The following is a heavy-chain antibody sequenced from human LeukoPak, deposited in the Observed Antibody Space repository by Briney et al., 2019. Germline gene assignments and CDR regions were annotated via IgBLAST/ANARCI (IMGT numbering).Heavy chain of an antibody. J-gene: IGHJ4*02. D-gene: IGHD6-19*01. CDR2: IHWNGGST. V-gene: IGHV3-20*04. Sequence: GGSLRLSCAASGFTFDDFGMSWVRQAPGKGLGWVSGIHWNGGSTGYAHSVKGRFTISRDNAKNSLYLQMNSLRVEDTAFYYCARRGLWLVEDYWGQGTLVTVSS. CDR1: GFTFDDFG. CDR3: ARRGLWLVEDY.